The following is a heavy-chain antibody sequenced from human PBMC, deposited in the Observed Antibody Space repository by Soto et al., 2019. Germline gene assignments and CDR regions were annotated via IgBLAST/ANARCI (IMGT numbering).Heavy chain of an antibody. Sequence: GGSLRLSCAASGFTFDDYAMHWVRQVPGKGLEWVSGINWNSGSIGYADSVKGRFAISRDNAKNSLHLQMNSLRAEDTAFYYGVKDESINWYSGHFRHWGQGTLVTVS. CDR1: GFTFDDYA. D-gene: IGHD6-13*01. J-gene: IGHJ1*01. CDR3: VKDESINWYSGHFRH. CDR2: INWNSGSI. V-gene: IGHV3-9*01.